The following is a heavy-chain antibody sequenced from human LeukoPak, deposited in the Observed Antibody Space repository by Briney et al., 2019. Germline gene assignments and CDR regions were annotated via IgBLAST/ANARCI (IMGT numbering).Heavy chain of an antibody. CDR1: RGSLSGGDYY. J-gene: IGHJ6*02. D-gene: IGHD1-26*01. CDR3: ARAASLDLVYGMDV. CDR2: IYYSGST. V-gene: IGHV4-30-4*01. Sequence: PSETLSLTCPLSRGSLSGGDYYWSWIRQPPGKGLEWIGYIYYSGSTYYNPSLKSRVIISVDTSKNQCSLKLSSVTAADTAVYYCARAASLDLVYGMDVWGQGTTVTVSS.